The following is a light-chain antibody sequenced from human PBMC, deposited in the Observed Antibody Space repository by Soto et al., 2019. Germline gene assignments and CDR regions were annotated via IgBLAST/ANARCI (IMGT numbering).Light chain of an antibody. Sequence: EIVMTQSPATLSVSPGERATLSCRASQSVFSSLAWYQQKPGQAPRLLIYGAATRATGIPARFSGSGSGTEFTLTISSLQSEDFATYYCLEYNSYLIYTFGQGTKVEIK. V-gene: IGKV3-15*01. J-gene: IGKJ2*01. CDR3: LEYNSYLIYT. CDR1: QSVFSS. CDR2: GAA.